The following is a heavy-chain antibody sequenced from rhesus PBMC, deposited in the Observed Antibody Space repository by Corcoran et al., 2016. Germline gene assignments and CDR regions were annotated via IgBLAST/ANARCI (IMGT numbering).Heavy chain of an antibody. Sequence: QLQLQESGPGLVKPSETLSLTCAVSGGSISGYYWSWIRQPPGKGLEWIGNIDGNIAGTNYHPSLKSQVTISKDTSKNQFSLKLSSVTAADTAVYYCVRQGYWGDYSGYWGQGVLVTVSS. CDR2: IDGNIAGT. J-gene: IGHJ4*01. V-gene: IGHV4-81*01. CDR1: GGSISGYY. CDR3: VRQGYWGDYSGY. D-gene: IGHD3-34*01.